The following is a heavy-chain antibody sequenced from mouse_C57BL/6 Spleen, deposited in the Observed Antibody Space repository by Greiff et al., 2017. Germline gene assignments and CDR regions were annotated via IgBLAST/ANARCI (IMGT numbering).Heavy chain of an antibody. CDR2: INPNNGGT. D-gene: IGHD4-1*01. CDR3: ATLWDLFAY. CDR1: GYTFTDYY. J-gene: IGHJ3*01. V-gene: IGHV1-26*01. Sequence: EVQLQQSGPELVKPGASVKISCKASGYTFTDYYMNWVKQSHGKSLEWIGDINPNNGGTSYNQKFKGKATLTVDKSSSTAYMELRSLTSEDSAVYYCATLWDLFAYWGQGTLVTVSA.